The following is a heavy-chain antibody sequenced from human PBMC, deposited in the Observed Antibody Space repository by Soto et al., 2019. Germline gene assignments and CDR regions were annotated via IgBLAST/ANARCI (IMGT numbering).Heavy chain of an antibody. CDR3: ARDLFPFESQWLVEPTDY. CDR1: GFTFSSYS. Sequence: PGGSLRLACAASGFTFSSYSMNWVRQAPGKGLEWVSSISSSSSYIYYADSVKGRFTISRDNAKNSLYLQMNSLRAEDTAVYYCARDLFPFESQWLVEPTDYRGQRTPVTGS. J-gene: IGHJ4*02. CDR2: ISSSSSYI. V-gene: IGHV3-21*01. D-gene: IGHD6-19*01.